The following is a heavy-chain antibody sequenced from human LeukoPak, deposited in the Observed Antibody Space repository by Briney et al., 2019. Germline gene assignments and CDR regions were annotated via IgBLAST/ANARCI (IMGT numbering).Heavy chain of an antibody. Sequence: GASVKVSCKASGYTFTYYTMNWVRQAPGQGLEWIGWINTNTGNPTYAQGFTGRFVFSLDTSVSTAFLQISSLKAADTAVYYRVRNGIYPLIYYDYWGQGTLVTVSS. CDR2: INTNTGNP. CDR3: VRNGIYPLIYYDY. D-gene: IGHD5-12*01. V-gene: IGHV7-4-1*02. CDR1: GYTFTYYT. J-gene: IGHJ4*02.